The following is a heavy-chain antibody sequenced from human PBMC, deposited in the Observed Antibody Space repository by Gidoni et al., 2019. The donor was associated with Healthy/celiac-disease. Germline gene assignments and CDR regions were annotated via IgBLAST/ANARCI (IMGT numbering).Heavy chain of an antibody. D-gene: IGHD6-6*01. J-gene: IGHJ4*02. CDR3: ARDKEYSSSDCFDY. CDR1: GFTFSSYG. CDR2: IWYEGSKK. V-gene: IGHV3-33*01. Sequence: QVQLVESGGGVVQPGRSLRLSCASSGFTFSSYGMHWVRQAPGKGLEWVAVIWYEGSKKDYADSVKGRFTISRDNSKNTLYLQMNSLRAEDTAVYYCARDKEYSSSDCFDYWGQGTLVTVSS.